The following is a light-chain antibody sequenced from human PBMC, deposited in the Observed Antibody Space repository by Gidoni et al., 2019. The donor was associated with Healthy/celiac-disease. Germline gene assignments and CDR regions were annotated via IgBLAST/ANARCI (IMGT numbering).Light chain of an antibody. V-gene: IGKV1-5*03. CDR2: KAS. CDR1: QSISSW. CDR3: QQYNSYWT. Sequence: DIQMTQSPSTLSASVGDSATITCRPSQSISSWLAWYQQKPGKAPKLLIYKASSLESGVPSRFSGSGSGTEFTLTISSLQPDDFATYYCQQYNSYWTFGQGTKVEIK. J-gene: IGKJ1*01.